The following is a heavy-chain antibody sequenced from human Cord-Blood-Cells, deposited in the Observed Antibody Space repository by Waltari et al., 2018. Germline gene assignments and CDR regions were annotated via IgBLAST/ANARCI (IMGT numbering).Heavy chain of an antibody. CDR2: INHSGST. CDR1: GGSFSGYY. D-gene: IGHD6-19*01. CDR3: AREGVAGTRYNWFDP. Sequence: QVQLQQWGAGLLKPSETLSLTCAVYGGSFSGYYWSWIRQPPGKGLEWIGEINHSGSTNYNPSLKSRVTISVDTSKNQFSLKLSSVTAADTAVYYCAREGVAGTRYNWFDPWGQGTLVTVSS. V-gene: IGHV4-34*01. J-gene: IGHJ5*02.